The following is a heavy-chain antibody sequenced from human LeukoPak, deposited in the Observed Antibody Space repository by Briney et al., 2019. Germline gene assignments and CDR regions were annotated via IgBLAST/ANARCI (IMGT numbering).Heavy chain of an antibody. Sequence: AGSLRLSCAASGFTFSSYAMSWVRQGPGKGLEWVSAISGSGGSTYYADSVRGRFTISRDNSKNTLYLQMNSLRAEDTAVYYCAKPAYYDILTGYGTWGQGTLVTVSS. J-gene: IGHJ4*02. CDR2: ISGSGGST. CDR1: GFTFSSYA. D-gene: IGHD3-9*01. CDR3: AKPAYYDILTGYGT. V-gene: IGHV3-23*01.